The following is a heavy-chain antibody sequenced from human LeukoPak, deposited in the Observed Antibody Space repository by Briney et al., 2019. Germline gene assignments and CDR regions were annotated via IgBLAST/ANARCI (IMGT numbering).Heavy chain of an antibody. V-gene: IGHV4-59*01. CDR1: GGSISSYY. Sequence: SETLSLTCTVSGGSISSYYWNWIRQPPGKGLEWIGYIYYSGSTDYHPSLKSRVTISVDTSKNQFSLKLRSVTAADTAVYYCARDKVPGDYWGQGILVTVSS. CDR3: ARDKVPGDY. J-gene: IGHJ4*02. D-gene: IGHD7-27*01. CDR2: IYYSGST.